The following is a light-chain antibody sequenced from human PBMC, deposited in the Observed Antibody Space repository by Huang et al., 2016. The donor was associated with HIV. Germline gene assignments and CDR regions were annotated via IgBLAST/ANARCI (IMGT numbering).Light chain of an antibody. CDR2: GAS. Sequence: EIVLTQSPGTLSLSPGERATLSCRASQIITSSYLAWYQQKPGQAPRLLIDGASSRATGIPDRFRGSGSGTDFTLTISRLEPEDFAVYYCQQYGSSPPWTFGEGTKVEIK. V-gene: IGKV3-20*01. J-gene: IGKJ1*01. CDR3: QQYGSSPPWT. CDR1: QIITSSY.